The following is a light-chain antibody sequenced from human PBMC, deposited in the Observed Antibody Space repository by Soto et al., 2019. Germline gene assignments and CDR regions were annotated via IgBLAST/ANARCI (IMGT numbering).Light chain of an antibody. Sequence: TQSPGERATLSCRASQSVSSSYLAWYQQKPGQAPRLLIYGASSRATGIPDRFSGSGSGTDFTLTISSLEPEDFAVYYCQQHSNWPLTFGGGTKVDI. CDR1: QSVSSSY. CDR2: GAS. V-gene: IGKV3D-20*02. CDR3: QQHSNWPLT. J-gene: IGKJ4*01.